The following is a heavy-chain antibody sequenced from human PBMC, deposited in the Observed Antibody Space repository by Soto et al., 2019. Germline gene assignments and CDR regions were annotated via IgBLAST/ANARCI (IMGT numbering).Heavy chain of an antibody. CDR3: ARDRGYDAHDYYYNAMDV. V-gene: IGHV3-72*01. CDR2: SRDKAQGYST. CDR1: GFTLSDHY. Sequence: EVQLVESGGGLVQPGGSLRLSCAGSGFTLSDHYIDWVRQAPGKGLEWVGRSRDKAQGYSTAYAASVKGRFTTSRDNAKNSLYLQMNSLRAEDTAVYYCARDRGYDAHDYYYNAMDVWGQGTTVTVSS. J-gene: IGHJ6*02. D-gene: IGHD2-15*01.